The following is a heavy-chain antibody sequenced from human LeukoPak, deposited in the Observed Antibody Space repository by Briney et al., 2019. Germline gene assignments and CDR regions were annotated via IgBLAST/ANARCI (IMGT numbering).Heavy chain of an antibody. Sequence: ASVNVSFKASGYTFTVYYMHWVRQAPGQGLELMGCINPNSGGTNYAQKFQGRVTMTRDTSISTAYMELSRLRSDDTAVYYCARAHYYDSSGYLREAFDIWGQGTMVTISS. D-gene: IGHD3-22*01. CDR2: INPNSGGT. CDR3: ARAHYYDSSGYLREAFDI. V-gene: IGHV1-2*02. J-gene: IGHJ3*02. CDR1: GYTFTVYY.